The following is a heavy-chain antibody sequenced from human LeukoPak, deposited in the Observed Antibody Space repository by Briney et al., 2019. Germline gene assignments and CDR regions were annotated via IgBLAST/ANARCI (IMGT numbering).Heavy chain of an antibody. Sequence: SVKVSCKASGGTFSSYAISWVRQAPGQGLEWMGGIIPIFGTANYAQKFQGRVTITADESTSTAYMELSSLRSEDTAVYYCARVSDFWSGPLGYWGQGTLVTVSS. J-gene: IGHJ4*02. D-gene: IGHD3-3*01. V-gene: IGHV1-69*13. CDR2: IIPIFGTA. CDR1: GGTFSSYA. CDR3: ARVSDFWSGPLGY.